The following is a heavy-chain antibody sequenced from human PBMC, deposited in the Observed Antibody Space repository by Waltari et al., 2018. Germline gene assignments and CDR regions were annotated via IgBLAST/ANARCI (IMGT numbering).Heavy chain of an antibody. CDR2: IYHSGRT. V-gene: IGHV4-38-2*01. J-gene: IGHJ3*02. CDR3: ARSPGIAAAGTLGDAFDI. Sequence: QVQLQESGPGLVKPSETLSLTCAVSGYSISSGYYWGWIRQPPGKGLEWIGSIYHSGRTYYNPSLKSRVTISVDTSKNQFSLRLSSVTAADTAVYYCARSPGIAAAGTLGDAFDIWGQGTMVTVSS. D-gene: IGHD6-13*01. CDR1: GYSISSGYY.